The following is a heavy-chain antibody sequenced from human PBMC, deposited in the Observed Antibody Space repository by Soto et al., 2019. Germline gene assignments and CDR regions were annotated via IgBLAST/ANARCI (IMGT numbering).Heavy chain of an antibody. J-gene: IGHJ6*02. CDR3: ASSSRLVFGSVLSTHYYYYGMDV. CDR2: INPNSGGT. CDR1: GYTFTGYY. D-gene: IGHD6-13*01. V-gene: IGHV1-2*02. Sequence: ASVKVSCKXSGYTFTGYYMHWVRQAPGQGLEWMGWINPNSGGTNYAQKFQGRVTMTRDTSISTAYMELSRLRSDDTAVYYCASSSRLVFGSVLSTHYYYYGMDVWGQGTTVTVSS.